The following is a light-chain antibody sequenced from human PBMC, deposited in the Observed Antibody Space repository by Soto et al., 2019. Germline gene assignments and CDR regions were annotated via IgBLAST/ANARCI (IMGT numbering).Light chain of an antibody. J-gene: IGLJ2*01. CDR1: SGHSNYA. V-gene: IGLV4-69*01. CDR2: LNSDGSH. CDR3: QTWGSGIVV. Sequence: QTVVTQSPSASASLGASVKLTCTLSSGHSNYAIAWHQQQSEKGPRYLMKLNSDGSHSKGDGIPDRFSGSSSGAERYLTISSLQSEDEADYYCQTWGSGIVVFGGGTKPTVL.